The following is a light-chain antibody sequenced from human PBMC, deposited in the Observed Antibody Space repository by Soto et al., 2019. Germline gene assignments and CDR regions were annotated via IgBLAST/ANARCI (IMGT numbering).Light chain of an antibody. Sequence: DIQMTQSPSSLSASVGDRVTITCRASQSISSYLNWYQQKPGKAPKLLIYAASSLQSGVPSRFSGSGSGTDFTLTISSLQPEDFATYYCQQYDVHPKTFGQGTKVDIK. J-gene: IGKJ1*01. V-gene: IGKV1-39*01. CDR2: AAS. CDR3: QQYDVHPKT. CDR1: QSISSY.